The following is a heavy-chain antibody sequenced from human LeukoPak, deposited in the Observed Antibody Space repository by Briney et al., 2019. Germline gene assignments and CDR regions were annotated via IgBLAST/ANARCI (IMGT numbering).Heavy chain of an antibody. CDR2: INGGGDIM. D-gene: IGHD3-10*01. Sequence: PGGSLRLSCAASGFTFSSSGMHWVRQAPGKGLDWVSIINGGGDIMMYEDSVKGRFTISRDNSKNTFYLQMNSLRVEDTAVYYCAMRDRGYGLDIWGQGTMVTVSS. CDR1: GFTFSSSG. V-gene: IGHV3-NL1*01. CDR3: AMRDRGYGLDI. J-gene: IGHJ3*02.